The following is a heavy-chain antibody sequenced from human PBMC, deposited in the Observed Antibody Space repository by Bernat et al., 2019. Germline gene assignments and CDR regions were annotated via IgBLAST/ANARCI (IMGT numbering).Heavy chain of an antibody. CDR1: GFTFDDYA. V-gene: IGHV3-43*02. D-gene: IGHD5-12*01. Sequence: EVQLVESGGGVVQPGGSLRLSCAASGFTFDDYAMHWVRQAPGKGLEWVSLISGDGGSTYYADSVKGRFTISRDYSKNSLYLQMNSLRTEDTALYYCAKAPDSSGYDVIDYWGQGTLVTVSS. J-gene: IGHJ4*02. CDR2: ISGDGGST. CDR3: AKAPDSSGYDVIDY.